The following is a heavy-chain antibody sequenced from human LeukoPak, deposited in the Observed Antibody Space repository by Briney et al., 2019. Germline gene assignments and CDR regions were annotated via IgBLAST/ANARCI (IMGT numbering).Heavy chain of an antibody. CDR3: ARQTENRIAAASFDY. CDR1: VDSPSSSIYY. Sequence: SETLSLSSTVSVDSPSSSIYYCGSIRQPPGNGLEWNGSIYYSGSTYYNPSLKIRVTISVYTSKDQFSLKLRSVTAADTAVYYCARQTENRIAAASFDYWGQGTLVTVSS. D-gene: IGHD6-13*01. V-gene: IGHV4-39*01. J-gene: IGHJ4*02. CDR2: IYYSGST.